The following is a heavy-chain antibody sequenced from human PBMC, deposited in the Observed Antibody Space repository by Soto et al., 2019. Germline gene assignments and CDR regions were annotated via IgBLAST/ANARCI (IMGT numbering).Heavy chain of an antibody. D-gene: IGHD2-2*01. Sequence: EVQLVESGGGLVKPGGSLRLSCAASGFTFSSYSMNWVRQAPGKGLEWVSSISSSSSYIYYADSVKGRFTISRDNAKNSLYLQMNSLIAENTAVYYFARDSCSSTSCYFPYYYGMDVWGQGTTVTVSS. CDR1: GFTFSSYS. CDR2: ISSSSSYI. CDR3: ARDSCSSTSCYFPYYYGMDV. J-gene: IGHJ6*02. V-gene: IGHV3-21*01.